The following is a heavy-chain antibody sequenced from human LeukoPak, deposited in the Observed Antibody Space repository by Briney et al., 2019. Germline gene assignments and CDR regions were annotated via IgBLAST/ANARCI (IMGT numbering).Heavy chain of an antibody. D-gene: IGHD1-26*01. CDR3: ARRSGTYHAFDI. Sequence: PSETLSLTCTVSGYSISSGYYWGWIRQPPGKGLEWIGSIYHSGSTYYNPSLKSRVTISVDTSKNQFSLKLSSVIAADTAVYYCARRSGTYHAFDIWGQGTMVTVSS. J-gene: IGHJ3*02. V-gene: IGHV4-38-2*02. CDR1: GYSISSGYY. CDR2: IYHSGST.